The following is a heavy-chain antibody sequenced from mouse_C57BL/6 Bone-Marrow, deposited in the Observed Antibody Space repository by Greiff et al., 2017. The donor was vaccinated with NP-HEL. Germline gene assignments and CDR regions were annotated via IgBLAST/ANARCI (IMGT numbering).Heavy chain of an antibody. CDR2: ISSGSSTI. J-gene: IGHJ4*01. V-gene: IGHV5-17*01. Sequence: EVMLVESGGGLVKPGGSLKLSCAASGFTFSDYGMHWVRQAPEKGLEWVAYISSGSSTIYYADTVKGRFTISRDNAKTTLFLQMTSLRSEDTAMYYCARTGDYAMDYWGQGTSVTVSS. CDR3: ARTGDYAMDY. CDR1: GFTFSDYG.